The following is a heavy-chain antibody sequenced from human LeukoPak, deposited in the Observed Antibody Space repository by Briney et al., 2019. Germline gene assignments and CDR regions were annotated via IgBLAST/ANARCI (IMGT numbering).Heavy chain of an antibody. CDR2: IYTGGST. Sequence: GGSLRLSCAASGFTVNSNYMSWVRQAPGKGLEWVSLIYTGGSTYYADSVRGRFTISRDNSKNTLYLQMNSLRPEDTAIYYCARGFGKAAADVFEGYTMDVWGQGTTVTVSS. D-gene: IGHD6-13*01. CDR1: GFTVNSNY. CDR3: ARGFGKAAADVFEGYTMDV. J-gene: IGHJ6*02. V-gene: IGHV3-66*02.